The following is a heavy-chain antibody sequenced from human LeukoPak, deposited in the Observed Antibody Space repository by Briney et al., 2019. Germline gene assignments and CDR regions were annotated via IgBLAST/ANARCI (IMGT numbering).Heavy chain of an antibody. D-gene: IGHD7-27*01. Sequence: SETLSLTCAVYGGSFSGYYYNWIRQPPGKGLEWIGEIHHTGSTNYNPSLKSRVTISVDMSKNQFSLKLSSVTAADTAVYYCATSWDYYYYGMDVWGQGTTVTVSS. CDR2: IHHTGST. CDR3: ATSWDYYYYGMDV. CDR1: GGSFSGYY. J-gene: IGHJ6*02. V-gene: IGHV4-34*01.